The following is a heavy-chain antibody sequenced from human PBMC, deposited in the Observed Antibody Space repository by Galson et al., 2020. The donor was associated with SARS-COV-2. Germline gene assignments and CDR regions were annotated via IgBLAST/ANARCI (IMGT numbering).Heavy chain of an antibody. D-gene: IGHD6-13*01. CDR2: IGTAGDT. CDR1: GFTFSSYD. CDR3: ARGDYTPGIAAGCTKIDYYYYMDV. V-gene: IGHV3-13*04. Sequence: GESLKISCAASGFTFSSYDMHWVRQATGKGLEWVSAIGTAGDTYYPGSVKGRFTISRENAKNSLYLQMNSLRAGDTAVYYCARGDYTPGIAAGCTKIDYYYYMDVWGKGTTVTVSS. J-gene: IGHJ6*03.